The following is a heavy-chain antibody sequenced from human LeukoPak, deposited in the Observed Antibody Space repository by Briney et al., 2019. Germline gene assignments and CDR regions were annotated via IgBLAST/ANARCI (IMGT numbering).Heavy chain of an antibody. CDR1: GGFFSAYY. V-gene: IGHV4-34*01. CDR3: AKVDKNGGTTFNY. CDR2: INHSGGT. J-gene: IGHJ4*02. D-gene: IGHD2/OR15-2a*01. Sequence: KTSETLSLTCAVYGGFFSAYYWSWIRQPPGKGLEWIGEINHSGGTNYNPSLKSRVTISVDTSKNQFSLKLSSVTAADTAIYYCAKVDKNGGTTFNYWGQGTLVTVSS.